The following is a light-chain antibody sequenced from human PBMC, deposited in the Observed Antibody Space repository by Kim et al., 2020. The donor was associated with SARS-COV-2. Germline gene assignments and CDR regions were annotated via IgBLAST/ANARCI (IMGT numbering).Light chain of an antibody. CDR2: GAA. V-gene: IGKV3-15*01. Sequence: VSPGERATLSCRASQSISNKLAWYQHKPGQAPRLLIYGAATRATDIPARFSGSGSGTEFTLTISSLQSEDLAVYYCQQYNYWPIYSFGQGTKLEI. CDR1: QSISNK. CDR3: QQYNYWPIYS. J-gene: IGKJ2*03.